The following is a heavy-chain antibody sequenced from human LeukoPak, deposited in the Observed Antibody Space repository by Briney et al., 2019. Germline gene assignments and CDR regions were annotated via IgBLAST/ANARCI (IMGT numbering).Heavy chain of an antibody. CDR3: ARSPWFVEFKTNWFDT. CDR2: VYPGDSNT. J-gene: IGHJ5*02. Sequence: GESLKISCKGSGYTFTNYWIGWVRQMPGRGLEWMGSVYPGDSNTRYSPSFQGQVTISADKSITTAYLQWSSLKASDTAIYYCARSPWFVEFKTNWFDTWGQGTLVTVSS. D-gene: IGHD3-10*01. V-gene: IGHV5-51*01. CDR1: GYTFTNYW.